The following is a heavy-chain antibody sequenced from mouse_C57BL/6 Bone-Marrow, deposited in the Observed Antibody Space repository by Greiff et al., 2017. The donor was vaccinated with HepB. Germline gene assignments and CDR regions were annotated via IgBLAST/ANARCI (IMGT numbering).Heavy chain of an antibody. CDR2: INPSSGYT. CDR3: ARPNYYRGLYYAMDY. Sequence: VQLQQSGAELARPGASVKMSCKASGYTFTSYTMHWVKQRPGQGLEWIGYINPSSGYTKYNQKFKDKATLTAYKSSSTAYMPLSSLTSEDSAVYYGARPNYYRGLYYAMDYWGQGTSVTVSS. J-gene: IGHJ4*01. V-gene: IGHV1-4*01. CDR1: GYTFTSYT. D-gene: IGHD2-14*01.